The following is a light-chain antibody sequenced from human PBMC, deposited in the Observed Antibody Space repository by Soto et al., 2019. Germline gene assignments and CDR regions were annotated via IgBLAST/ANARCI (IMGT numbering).Light chain of an antibody. V-gene: IGLV2-14*01. CDR2: EVS. CDR3: CSYTTSSTHV. J-gene: IGLJ1*01. CDR1: SSDVGAYKF. Sequence: QSVLTQPASVSGSPGQSVTISCTGTSSDVGAYKFVSWFQHHPGKAPKVIIYEVSNRPPGVSNRFSGSKSGNTASLTISRLQAEDEADYYCCSYTTSSTHVFGTGTKVTVL.